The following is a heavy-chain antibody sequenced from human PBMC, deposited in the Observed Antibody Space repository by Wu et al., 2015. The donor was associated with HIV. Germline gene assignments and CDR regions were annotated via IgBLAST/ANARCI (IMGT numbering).Heavy chain of an antibody. J-gene: IGHJ4*02. CDR1: GGSFSSYA. D-gene: IGHD1-7*01. V-gene: IGHV1-69*05. CDR3: ASFXVPNYSLDY. Sequence: QVQLVQSGAEVKKPGSSVKVSCKASGGSFSSYAITWVRQAPGQGLEWMGGIIPIFGTTNYAQKFRGRVTITTDESTSTAYMELSSLRSEDTAVYYCASFXVPNYSLDYWGQGTLVTVSS. CDR2: IIPIFGTT.